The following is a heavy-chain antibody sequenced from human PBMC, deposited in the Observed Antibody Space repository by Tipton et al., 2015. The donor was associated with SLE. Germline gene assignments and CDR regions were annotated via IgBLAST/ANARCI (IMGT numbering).Heavy chain of an antibody. Sequence: TLSLTCTVSGGSISSYYWSWIRQPPGKGLEWIGYIYYSGSTNYNPSLKSQVTISVDTSKNQFSLKLSSVTAADTAVYYCARDGIPLPGYFYYGMDVWGQGTTVTVSS. CDR2: IYYSGST. J-gene: IGHJ6*02. CDR3: ARDGIPLPGYFYYGMDV. V-gene: IGHV4-59*01. D-gene: IGHD5-18*01. CDR1: GGSISSYY.